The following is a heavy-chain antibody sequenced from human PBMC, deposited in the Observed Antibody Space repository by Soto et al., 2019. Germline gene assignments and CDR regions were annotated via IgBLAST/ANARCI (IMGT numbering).Heavy chain of an antibody. CDR3: AREGDVPYYYYGMDV. V-gene: IGHV1-18*01. J-gene: IGHJ6*02. D-gene: IGHD2-21*02. CDR2: ISGYDGRT. CDR1: GYTFTRYG. Sequence: QVHLVQSGAEVKKPGASVKVSCKTSGYTFTRYGISWVRQAPGQGLEWMGWISGYDGRTNFAQKVQDRVTMTTDTSTSTVDMELRRLSSDDTAVYYCAREGDVPYYYYGMDVWGQGTTVTVSS.